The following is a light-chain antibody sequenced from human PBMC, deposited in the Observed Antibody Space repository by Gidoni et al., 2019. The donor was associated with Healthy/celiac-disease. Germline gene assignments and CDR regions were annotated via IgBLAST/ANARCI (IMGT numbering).Light chain of an antibody. J-gene: IGKJ1*01. CDR1: QSVSSSY. V-gene: IGKV3-20*01. CDR2: GAS. Sequence: ERVWTQSPGTLSLSPGERATLSCRASQSVSSSYLAWYQQKPGQAPRLLIYGASSRATGIPDRFSGSGSGTDFTLTISRLEPEDFAVYYCQQYGSSLPWTFGQGTKVEIK. CDR3: QQYGSSLPWT.